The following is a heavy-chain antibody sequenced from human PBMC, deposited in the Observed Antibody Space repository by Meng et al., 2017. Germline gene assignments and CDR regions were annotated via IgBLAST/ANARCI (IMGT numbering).Heavy chain of an antibody. V-gene: IGHV3-23*01. CDR3: AKGNYYGSGTLDY. Sequence: GESLKISCAASGFTFSGYAMSWVRQAPGKGLEWVSAISGSGGSTYYADSVKGRFTISRDNSKNTLYLQMNSLRAEDTAVYYCAKGNYYGSGTLDYWGQGTLVTVSS. D-gene: IGHD3-10*01. CDR2: ISGSGGST. CDR1: GFTFSGYA. J-gene: IGHJ4*02.